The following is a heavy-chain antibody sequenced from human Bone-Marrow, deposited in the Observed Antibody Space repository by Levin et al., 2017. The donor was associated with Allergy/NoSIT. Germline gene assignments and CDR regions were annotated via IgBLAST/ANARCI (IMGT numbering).Heavy chain of an antibody. CDR1: GFIFKTYA. Sequence: AGGSLRLSCAASGFIFKTYAMSWVRQAPGKALEWVSGISGNGDSTFYADSVKGRFTVSRDNAKDTLYLQMSNLRAEDTAIYYCAKDRVVVVGLFDYWGPASLVTVSS. CDR3: AKDRVVVVGLFDY. CDR2: ISGNGDST. V-gene: IGHV3-23*01. J-gene: IGHJ4*02. D-gene: IGHD2-15*01.